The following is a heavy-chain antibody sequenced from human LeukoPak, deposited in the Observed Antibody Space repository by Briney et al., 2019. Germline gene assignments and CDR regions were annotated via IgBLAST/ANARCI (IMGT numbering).Heavy chain of an antibody. Sequence: GASVKVSCKASGYTFTNYDINWVRQAPGQGLEWMGWISAYNGNTNYAQKLQGRVTMTTDTSTSTAYMELRSLRSDDPAVYYCARAYTYYDFWSGYLPSNWFDPWGQGTLVTVSS. J-gene: IGHJ5*02. CDR2: ISAYNGNT. CDR3: ARAYTYYDFWSGYLPSNWFDP. D-gene: IGHD3-3*01. CDR1: GYTFTNYD. V-gene: IGHV1-18*01.